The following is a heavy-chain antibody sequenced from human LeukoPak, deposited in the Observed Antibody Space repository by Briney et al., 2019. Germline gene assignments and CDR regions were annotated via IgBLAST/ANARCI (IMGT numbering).Heavy chain of an antibody. V-gene: IGHV4-34*01. J-gene: IGHJ4*02. CDR1: GGSFSGYY. Sequence: PSETLSLTCAVYGGSFSGYYWSWIRQPPGKGLEWIGEINHSGSTSYNPSLKSRVTISVDTSKNQFSLKLSSVTAADTAVYYCACPTGNFDYWGQGTLVTVSS. D-gene: IGHD1-14*01. CDR2: INHSGST. CDR3: ACPTGNFDY.